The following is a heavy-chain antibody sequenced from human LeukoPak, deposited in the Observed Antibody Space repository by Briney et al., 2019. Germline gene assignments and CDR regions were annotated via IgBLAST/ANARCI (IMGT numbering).Heavy chain of an antibody. CDR1: GGSISSYY. J-gene: IGHJ5*02. CDR3: ARPVRYCSSTSCYNWFDP. V-gene: IGHV4-59*01. CDR2: IYYSGST. D-gene: IGHD2-2*01. Sequence: SETLSFTCTVSGGSISSYYWSWIRQPPGKGLEWIGYIYYSGSTNYNPSLKSRVTISVDTSKNQFSLKLSSVTAADTAVYYCARPVRYCSSTSCYNWFDPWGQGTLVTVSS.